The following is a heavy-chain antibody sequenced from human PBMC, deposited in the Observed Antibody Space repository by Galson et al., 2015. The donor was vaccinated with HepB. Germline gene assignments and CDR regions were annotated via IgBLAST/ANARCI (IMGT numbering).Heavy chain of an antibody. CDR2: ISFVGSDK. CDR3: AKEQLYGSTGDTRYLHNGMDV. J-gene: IGHJ6*02. V-gene: IGHV3-30*18. Sequence: SLRLSCAASGFTFSNYAMHWVRQAPGKGLEWVAVISFVGSDKYYAGSVKGRFTISRDNSRNTVYLQVNSLRPEDTAVYYCAKEQLYGSTGDTRYLHNGMDVWGQGTTVTVSS. CDR1: GFTFSNYA. D-gene: IGHD6-13*01.